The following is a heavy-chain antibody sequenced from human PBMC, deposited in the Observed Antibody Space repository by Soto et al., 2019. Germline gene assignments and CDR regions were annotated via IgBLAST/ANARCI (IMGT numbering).Heavy chain of an antibody. CDR1: GFTFSSYG. CDR2: ISYDGSNK. J-gene: IGHJ6*02. CDR3: AKDPASRLRLGELSRTLANYYYYGMDV. Sequence: LRLSCAASGFTFSSYGMHWVRQAPGKGLEWVAVISYDGSNKYYADSVKGRFTISRDNSKNTLYLQMNSLRAEDTAVYYCAKDPASRLRLGELSRTLANYYYYGMDVWGQGTKVTVSS. V-gene: IGHV3-30*18. D-gene: IGHD3-16*02.